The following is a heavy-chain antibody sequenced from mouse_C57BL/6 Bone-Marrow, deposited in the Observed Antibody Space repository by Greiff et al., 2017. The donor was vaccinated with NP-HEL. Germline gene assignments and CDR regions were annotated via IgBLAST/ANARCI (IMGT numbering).Heavy chain of an antibody. CDR3: ARDSYAMDY. J-gene: IGHJ4*01. V-gene: IGHV1-64*01. Sequence: VQLQQPGAELVTPGASVQLSCKASGYTFTSYWMHWVKQRPGHGLAWIGMIPPIRGSTNYNEKFKSKATLTGDKSSSTACMQLSSLTSEDSAVYYCARDSYAMDYWGQGPSVTVSS. CDR2: IPPIRGST. CDR1: GYTFTSYW.